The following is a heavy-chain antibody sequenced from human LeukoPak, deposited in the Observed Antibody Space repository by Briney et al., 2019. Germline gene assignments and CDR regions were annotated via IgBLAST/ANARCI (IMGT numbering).Heavy chain of an antibody. Sequence: GGSLRLSCAASGFTFSSYSMNRVRQAPGKGLEWVSSISSSSSYIYYADSVKGRFTISRDNAKNSLYLQMNSLRAEDTAVYYCRAGGFTAMVIYATDPFDYWGQGTLVTVSS. J-gene: IGHJ4*02. V-gene: IGHV3-21*01. D-gene: IGHD5-18*01. CDR3: RAGGFTAMVIYATDPFDY. CDR1: GFTFSSYS. CDR2: ISSSSSYI.